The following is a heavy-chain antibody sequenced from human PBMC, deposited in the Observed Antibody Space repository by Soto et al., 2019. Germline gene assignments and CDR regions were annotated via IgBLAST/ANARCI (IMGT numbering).Heavy chain of an antibody. V-gene: IGHV3-21*01. CDR1: GFTFSSYS. J-gene: IGHJ4*02. Sequence: VQLVESGGGLVKPGGSLRLSCAASGFTFSSYSMNWVRQAPGKGLEWVSSISSSSSYIYYADSVKGRFTISRDNAKNSLYLQMNSLRAEDTAVYYCARMTYCSSTSCYPSFDYWGQGTLVTVSS. D-gene: IGHD2-2*01. CDR2: ISSSSSYI. CDR3: ARMTYCSSTSCYPSFDY.